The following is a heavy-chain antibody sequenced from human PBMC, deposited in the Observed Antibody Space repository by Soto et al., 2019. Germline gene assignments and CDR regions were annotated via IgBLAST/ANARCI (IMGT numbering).Heavy chain of an antibody. J-gene: IGHJ4*02. CDR2: IYYSGST. CDR1: GGSMTSSSFY. V-gene: IGHV4-39*01. D-gene: IGHD3-9*01. CDR3: ARGYDILTGPLDY. Sequence: NPSETLSLTCTVSGGSMTSSSFYWGWIRQPPGKGLEWIGIIYYSGSTYYNPSLKSRVTISVDTSKSQFSLNLNSVTAADTAVYYCARGYDILTGPLDYWGPGTLVTVSS.